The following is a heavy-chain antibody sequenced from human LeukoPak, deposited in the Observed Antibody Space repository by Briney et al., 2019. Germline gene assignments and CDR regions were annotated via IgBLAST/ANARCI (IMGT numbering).Heavy chain of an antibody. CDR2: IYYSGST. D-gene: IGHD5-18*01. J-gene: IGHJ4*02. CDR3: ARMVVGTAMVFDY. V-gene: IGHV4-59*13. CDR1: VGCIRSYF. Sequence: PSETLFLTCTGSVGCIRSYFGSWIRQPPGKGLEWVGYIYYSGSTNYNPSLKSRVTISVDTSKNQFSLKLSSVTAADTAVYYCARMVVGTAMVFDYWGQGTLVTVSS.